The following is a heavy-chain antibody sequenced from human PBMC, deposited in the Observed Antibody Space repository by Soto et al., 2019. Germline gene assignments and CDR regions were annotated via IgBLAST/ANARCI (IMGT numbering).Heavy chain of an antibody. D-gene: IGHD2-2*01. Sequence: SETLSLTXTVSGGSISSYYWSWIRQPPGKGLEWIGYIYYSGSTNYNPSLKSRVTISVHTSQNQFSLKLSSVTAADTSVYYCAKVSTSLVGSPWGQGTPVTVSS. J-gene: IGHJ5*02. CDR2: IYYSGST. CDR1: GGSISSYY. CDR3: AKVSTSLVGSP. V-gene: IGHV4-59*01.